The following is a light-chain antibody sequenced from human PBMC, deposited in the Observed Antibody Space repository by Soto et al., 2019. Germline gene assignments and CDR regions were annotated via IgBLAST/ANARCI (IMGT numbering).Light chain of an antibody. CDR1: QSINTF. J-gene: IGKJ5*01. V-gene: IGKV1-39*01. CDR3: EQSYSPSIT. Sequence: DIQMTQSPSSLSASVGDRVTITCRASQSINTFLSWYHQKPGRAPKLLIYGASTLQSGVPSRFSGFGSGTDFTPTISTLQPEAFGTYYCEQSYSPSITFGQGTRLDLK. CDR2: GAS.